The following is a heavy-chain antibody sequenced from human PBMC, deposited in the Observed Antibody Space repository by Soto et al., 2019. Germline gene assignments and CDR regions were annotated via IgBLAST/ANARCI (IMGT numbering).Heavy chain of an antibody. V-gene: IGHV3-33*01. Sequence: GGSLRLSCAASGFTFSSYGMHWVRQAPGKGLEWVAVIWYDGSNKYYADSVKGRFTISRDNSKSTLYLQMNSLRAEDTAVYYCARDFSHYYDSSGPLGYWGQGTLVTVSS. J-gene: IGHJ4*02. CDR1: GFTFSSYG. D-gene: IGHD3-22*01. CDR3: ARDFSHYYDSSGPLGY. CDR2: IWYDGSNK.